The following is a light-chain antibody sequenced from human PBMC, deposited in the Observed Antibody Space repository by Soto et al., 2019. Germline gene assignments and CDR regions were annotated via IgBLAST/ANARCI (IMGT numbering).Light chain of an antibody. V-gene: IGKV1-8*01. CDR2: GIS. CDR1: QGIASY. CDR3: QQYVTSSPRT. J-gene: IGKJ1*01. Sequence: AIRMTQSPSSFSASTGDRVTIICRASQGIASYLAWYQQKPGQAPRLLMYGISRRATGIPDRFSGSGSGTRLTLTITRLEPEDFAVYYCQQYVTSSPRTFGQGTKVEIK.